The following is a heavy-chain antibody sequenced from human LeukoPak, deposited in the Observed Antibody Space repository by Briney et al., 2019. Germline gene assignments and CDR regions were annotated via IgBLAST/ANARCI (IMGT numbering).Heavy chain of an antibody. D-gene: IGHD2-15*01. J-gene: IGHJ4*02. CDR3: ARGLSAIVY. CDR2: INHSGST. V-gene: IGHV4-34*01. CDR1: GGSFSGYY. Sequence: YPSETLSLTCAVYGGSFSGYYWSWIRQPPGKGLEWIGEINHSGSTNYNPSLKSRVTISVDTSKNQFSLKLSSVTAADTAVYYCARGLSAIVYWGQGTLVTVSS.